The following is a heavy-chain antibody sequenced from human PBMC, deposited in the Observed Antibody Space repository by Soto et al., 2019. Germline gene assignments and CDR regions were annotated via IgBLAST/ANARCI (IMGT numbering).Heavy chain of an antibody. V-gene: IGHV3-23*01. Sequence: EVQLLESGGGLVQPGGSLRLSCAAPGFTFSNYAMNWVRQAPGKGLEWVAVISGSGGSTYYADSVKGRFTISGDNSKNTLYLQMNSLRGEDTDVYYCARRSSGWYSDYWGQGTLVNVSS. CDR2: ISGSGGST. CDR1: GFTFSNYA. CDR3: ARRSSGWYSDY. D-gene: IGHD6-19*01. J-gene: IGHJ4*02.